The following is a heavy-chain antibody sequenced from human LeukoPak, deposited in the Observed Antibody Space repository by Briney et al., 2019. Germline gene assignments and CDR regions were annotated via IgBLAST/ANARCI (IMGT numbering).Heavy chain of an antibody. V-gene: IGHV3-23*01. CDR3: AKRGYSGYRNYFYYMDV. Sequence: GGSLRLSCAASGFTFSSYGMSWVRQAPKKGPEWVSVISGSGGSTYYADSVKGRFTISRDNSKNTLYLQMNSLRAEDTAVYYCAKRGYSGYRNYFYYMDVRGKGTTVTISS. CDR1: GFTFSSYG. D-gene: IGHD5-12*01. CDR2: ISGSGGST. J-gene: IGHJ6*03.